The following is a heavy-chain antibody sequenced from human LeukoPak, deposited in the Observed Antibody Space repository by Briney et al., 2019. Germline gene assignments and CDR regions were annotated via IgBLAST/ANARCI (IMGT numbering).Heavy chain of an antibody. V-gene: IGHV3-20*04. D-gene: IGHD4-17*01. CDR1: GFTFSSYS. CDR2: INWNGGST. J-gene: IGHJ4*02. Sequence: PGGSLRLSCAASGFTFSSYSMNWVRQAPGKGLEWVSGINWNGGSTGYADSVKGRFTISRDNAKNSLYLQMNSLRAEDTALYYCARDRATVTTGYFDYWGQGTLVTVSS. CDR3: ARDRATVTTGYFDY.